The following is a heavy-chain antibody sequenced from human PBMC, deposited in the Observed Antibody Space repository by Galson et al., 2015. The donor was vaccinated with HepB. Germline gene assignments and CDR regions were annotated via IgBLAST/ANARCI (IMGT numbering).Heavy chain of an antibody. J-gene: IGHJ4*02. CDR2: ISYDGSNK. D-gene: IGHD1-20*01. CDR1: GFTFSSYG. V-gene: IGHV3-30*18. Sequence: SLRLSCAASGFTFSSYGMHWVRQAPGKGLEWVAVISYDGSNKYYADSVKGRFTISRDNSKNTLYLQMNSLRAEDTALYYCAKVGRQYNWGYTYFDYWGQGTLVTVSS. CDR3: AKVGRQYNWGYTYFDY.